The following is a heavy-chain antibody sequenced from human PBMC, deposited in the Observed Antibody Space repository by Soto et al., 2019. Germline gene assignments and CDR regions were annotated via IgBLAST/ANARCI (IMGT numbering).Heavy chain of an antibody. CDR1: GGSFSGYQ. V-gene: IGHV4-34*01. CDR2: INDSGDI. D-gene: IGHD3-10*01. J-gene: IGHJ6*03. CDR3: ARGLILWFGELSRRGGYYYYMDV. Sequence: QVQLQQWGAGLLKPSETLSLTCAVYGGSFSGYQWSWIRQTPGKGLEWIGGINDSGDINYNPSLKSRVTLLVDSPKKQISLRLSPVAAADTAVYYCARGLILWFGELSRRGGYYYYMDVWGKGTTVTVSS.